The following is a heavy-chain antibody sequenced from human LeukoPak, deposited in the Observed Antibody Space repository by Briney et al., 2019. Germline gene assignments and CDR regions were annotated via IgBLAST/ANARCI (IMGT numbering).Heavy chain of an antibody. D-gene: IGHD3-3*01. J-gene: IGHJ4*02. CDR2: ISYDGSNK. CDR3: AKNHDFWSGYAPLDY. CDR1: GFTFSSYG. Sequence: GRSLRLSCAASGFTFSSYGMHWVRQAPGKGLEWVAVISYDGSNKYYADPVKGRFTISRDNSKNTLYLQMNSLRAEDTAVYYCAKNHDFWSGYAPLDYWGQGTLVTVSS. V-gene: IGHV3-30*18.